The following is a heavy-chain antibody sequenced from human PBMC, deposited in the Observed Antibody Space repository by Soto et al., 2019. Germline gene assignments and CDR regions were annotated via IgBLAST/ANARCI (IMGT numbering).Heavy chain of an antibody. V-gene: IGHV1-18*01. CDR1: GYTFSTYG. J-gene: IGHJ6*02. Sequence: QVQLEQSAPEVKKPGASVKVSCKASGYTFSTYGISWVRQAPGQGLEWMGWINTHNGNTNYAQNHQGRVTMTADTSTSTAYMELRSLRSDDTAVYYCTREGSAPYYYYGMDVWGQGTTVTVSS. D-gene: IGHD3-10*01. CDR2: INTHNGNT. CDR3: TREGSAPYYYYGMDV.